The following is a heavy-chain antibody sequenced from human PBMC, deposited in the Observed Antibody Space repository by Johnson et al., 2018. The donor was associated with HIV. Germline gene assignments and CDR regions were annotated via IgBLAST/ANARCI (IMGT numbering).Heavy chain of an antibody. J-gene: IGHJ3*02. V-gene: IGHV3-7*01. CDR1: GFSLSNYW. Sequence: VQLVESGGGVVQPGRSLRLSCAASGFSLSNYWMSWVRQAPGKGLEWVANIKQDGSEKYYVDSVKGRFTISRDNAKNSLYLQMNSLRAEDTAVYYCARETGDPVVPAARDAFDIWGQGTMVTVSS. D-gene: IGHD2-2*01. CDR2: IKQDGSEK. CDR3: ARETGDPVVPAARDAFDI.